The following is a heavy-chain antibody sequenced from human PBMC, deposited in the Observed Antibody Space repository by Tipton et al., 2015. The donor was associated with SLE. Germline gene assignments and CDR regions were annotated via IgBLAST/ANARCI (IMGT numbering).Heavy chain of an antibody. J-gene: IGHJ4*02. CDR1: GGSISSGGYY. CDR3: ARPAEAGGYFDY. V-gene: IGHV4-31*02. Sequence: LRLSCTVSGGSISSGGYYWSWIRQHPGKGLGWIGYIYYSGSTYYNPALKSRVTISVDTSKNQFSLKLSSVTAADTAVYYCARPAEAGGYFDYWGQGTLATVSS. D-gene: IGHD6-19*01. CDR2: IYYSGST.